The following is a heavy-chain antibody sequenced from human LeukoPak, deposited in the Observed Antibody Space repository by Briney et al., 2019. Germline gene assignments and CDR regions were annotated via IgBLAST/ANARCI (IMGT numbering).Heavy chain of an antibody. CDR3: ARHRTASDN. CDR1: GLTFSDYS. D-gene: IGHD4-17*01. J-gene: IGHJ4*02. Sequence: GGSLRLSCAASGLTFSDYSMTWVRQAPGKGLVWVSSITPSSTYIYYADSVKVRFTISRDNAKNSLFLQMTSLRAEDTAVYYCARHRTASDNWGQGTLVTVSS. V-gene: IGHV3-21*01. CDR2: ITPSSTYI.